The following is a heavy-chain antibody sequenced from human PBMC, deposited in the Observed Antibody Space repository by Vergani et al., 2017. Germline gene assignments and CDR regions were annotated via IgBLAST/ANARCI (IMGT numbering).Heavy chain of an antibody. CDR1: GGSISSYY. CDR2: IYTSGST. Sequence: QVQLQESGPGLVKPSETLSLTCTVSGGSISSYYWSWIRRPAGKGLEWIGRIYTSGSTNYNPSLKSRVTIFVDKSKNLLSLRLNSVTAADTAVYYCARGETRTDWFDPWGQGTLVTVSS. D-gene: IGHD3/OR15-3a*01. J-gene: IGHJ5*02. V-gene: IGHV4-4*07. CDR3: ARGETRTDWFDP.